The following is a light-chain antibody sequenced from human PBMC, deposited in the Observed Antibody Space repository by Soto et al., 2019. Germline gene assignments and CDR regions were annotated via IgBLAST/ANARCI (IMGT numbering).Light chain of an antibody. CDR3: NSYTSSGTVV. CDR2: DV. J-gene: IGLJ3*02. Sequence: QSALTQPASVSGWPGQSITIYCTGTSSDVGGSIYVSWYQLSPGKAPKLLIYDVDRPSGVSNRFSGSKSGNTASLTISGLXXXXXXXXYCNSYTSSGTVVFGGGTKLTVX. CDR1: SSDVGGSIY. V-gene: IGLV2-14*01.